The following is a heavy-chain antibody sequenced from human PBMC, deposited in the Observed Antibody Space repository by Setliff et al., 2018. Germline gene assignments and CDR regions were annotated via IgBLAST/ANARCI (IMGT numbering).Heavy chain of an antibody. Sequence: ASVKVSCKASGGTFSSYAISWVRQAPGQGLEWMGGIIPIFGTANYAQKFQGRVTITTDESTSTAYMELSSLRSEDTAVCYCARTSGVRGVIIAGGMDVWGQGTTVTVSS. J-gene: IGHJ6*02. CDR1: GGTFSSYA. V-gene: IGHV1-69*05. CDR2: IIPIFGTA. D-gene: IGHD3-10*01. CDR3: ARTSGVRGVIIAGGMDV.